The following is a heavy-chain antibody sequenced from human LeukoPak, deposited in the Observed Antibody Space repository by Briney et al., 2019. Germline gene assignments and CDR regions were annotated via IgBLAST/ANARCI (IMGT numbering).Heavy chain of an antibody. Sequence: SETLSLTCAVSGGSISSGGYSWSWIRQPPGKGLEWIGYIYHSGSTYYNPSLKSRVTISVDRSKNQFSLKLSSVTAADTAVYYCARELVRGGPFDYWGQGTLVTVSS. CDR2: IYHSGST. CDR1: GGSISSGGYS. V-gene: IGHV4-30-2*01. J-gene: IGHJ4*02. D-gene: IGHD3-10*01. CDR3: ARELVRGGPFDY.